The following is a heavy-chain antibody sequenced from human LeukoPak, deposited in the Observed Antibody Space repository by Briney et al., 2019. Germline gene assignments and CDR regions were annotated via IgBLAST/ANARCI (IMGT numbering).Heavy chain of an antibody. CDR1: GFTFDDYA. J-gene: IGHJ6*02. CDR2: ISWNSGSI. V-gene: IGHV3-9*01. Sequence: GGSLRLSCAASGFTFDDYAMHWVRQAPGKGLEWVSGISWNSGSIGYADSVKGRFTISRDNAKNSLYLQMNSLRAEDTALYYCAKDTRGRYYYYGMDVWGQGTTVTVSS. CDR3: AKDTRGRYYYYGMDV.